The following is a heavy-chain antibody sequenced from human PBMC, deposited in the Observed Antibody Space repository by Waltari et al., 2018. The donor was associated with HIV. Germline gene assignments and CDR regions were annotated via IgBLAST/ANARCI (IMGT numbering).Heavy chain of an antibody. Sequence: QVQLQESGPGLVKPSQTLSLTCTVSGGSISSGPYYWSWIRQPAGKGLEWIGRIYTSGSTNYNPSLKSRVTMSVDTSKNQFSLKLSSVTAADTAVFYCARDRGGTMVRGGGAFDIWGQGTMVTVSS. V-gene: IGHV4-61*02. D-gene: IGHD3-10*01. CDR1: GGSISSGPYY. CDR3: ARDRGGTMVRGGGAFDI. CDR2: IYTSGST. J-gene: IGHJ3*02.